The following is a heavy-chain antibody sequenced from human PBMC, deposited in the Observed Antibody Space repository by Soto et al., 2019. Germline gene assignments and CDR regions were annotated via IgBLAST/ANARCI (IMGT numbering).Heavy chain of an antibody. J-gene: IGHJ3*02. CDR2: INHSGST. Sequence: PSETLSLTCAVYGGSFSGYYWSWIRQPPGKGLEWIGEINHSGSTNYNPSLKSRVTISVDTSKNQFSLKLSSVTAADTAVYYCARVGITIFGVVIGAFDIWGQGTMVTVSS. D-gene: IGHD3-3*01. V-gene: IGHV4-34*01. CDR3: ARVGITIFGVVIGAFDI. CDR1: GGSFSGYY.